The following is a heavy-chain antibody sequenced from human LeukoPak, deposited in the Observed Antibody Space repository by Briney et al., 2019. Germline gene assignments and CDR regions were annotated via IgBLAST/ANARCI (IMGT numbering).Heavy chain of an antibody. J-gene: IGHJ3*02. CDR3: ARDQTDDVFDI. Sequence: SQTLSLTCTVSGGXISSGGYYWSWFRQHPGKGLEWIGYIYYSGSTYYNPSLKSRVTISVDTSKNQFSLKLSSVTAADTAVYYCARDQTDDVFDIWGQGTMVTVSS. V-gene: IGHV4-31*03. CDR2: IYYSGST. CDR1: GGXISSGGYY.